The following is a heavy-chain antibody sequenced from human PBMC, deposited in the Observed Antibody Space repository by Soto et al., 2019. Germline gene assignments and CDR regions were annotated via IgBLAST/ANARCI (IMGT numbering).Heavy chain of an antibody. Sequence: SETLSLTCAVSGGSISSSNYFWCWIRQPPGKGLEWIGSIYYSGSTYYNPYLKSRVTISVDMSKNQFSLKLSSVTAADTAVYYCARLPLDYYQLTGKGDYYYYYYMDVWGKGTTVTVSS. CDR2: IYYSGST. CDR1: GGSISSSNYF. D-gene: IGHD2-2*01. V-gene: IGHV4-39*01. CDR3: ARLPLDYYQLTGKGDYYYYYYMDV. J-gene: IGHJ6*03.